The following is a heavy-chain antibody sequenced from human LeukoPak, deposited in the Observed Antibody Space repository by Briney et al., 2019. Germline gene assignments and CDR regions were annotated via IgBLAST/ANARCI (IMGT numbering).Heavy chain of an antibody. J-gene: IGHJ4*02. V-gene: IGHV3-7*01. CDR1: GFSFSSYW. Sequence: GGSLRLSCAASGFSFSSYWMSWVRQAPGKGLEWVANIKQDGNEKYYVDSVKGRFTISRDNAKNSLYLQMNSLRAEDTAVYFCARIPHPDYADAQWGQGTLVIVSS. D-gene: IGHD4-17*01. CDR3: ARIPHPDYADAQ. CDR2: IKQDGNEK.